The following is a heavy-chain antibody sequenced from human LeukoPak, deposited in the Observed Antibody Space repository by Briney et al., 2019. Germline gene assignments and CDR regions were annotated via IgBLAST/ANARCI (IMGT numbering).Heavy chain of an antibody. CDR3: ARAAVHYNSVMDV. CDR2: INPGDGST. V-gene: IGHV1-46*01. J-gene: IGHJ6*02. CDR1: GYTFTTYH. D-gene: IGHD6-25*01. Sequence: ASVKVSCKASGYTFTTYHIHWVRQAPGQGLEWMGIINPGDGSTSYAQKFQGGVTVTRDTSTSTVYMDLSSLRSEDTAVYYCARAAVHYNSVMDVWGQGTTVTVSS.